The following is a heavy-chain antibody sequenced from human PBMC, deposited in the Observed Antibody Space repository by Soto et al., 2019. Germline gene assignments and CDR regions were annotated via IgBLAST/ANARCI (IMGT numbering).Heavy chain of an antibody. J-gene: IGHJ3*02. CDR2: INHSGST. CDR1: GGSFSGYY. CDR3: ARGWNLRGRWLQFTDTFDI. Sequence: PSETLSLTCAVYGGSFSGYYWSWIRQPPGKGLEWIGEINHSGSTNYNPSLKSRVTISVDTSKNQFSLKLSSVTAADTAIYFCARGWNLRGRWLQFTDTFDIWGQGTMVTVSS. D-gene: IGHD1-1*01. V-gene: IGHV4-34*01.